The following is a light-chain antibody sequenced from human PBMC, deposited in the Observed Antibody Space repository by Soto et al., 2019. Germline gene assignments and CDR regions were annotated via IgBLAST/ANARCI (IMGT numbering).Light chain of an antibody. Sequence: DIQMTQSPSTLSASVGDRVTITCRASQSISSWLAWYQQKPGKAAKLLIYKPSSLESGVPSRFTRSESGSEFTPTPSLVPAEDFASNNYYHYKSYLTLGQGTTLEMK. J-gene: IGKJ5*01. CDR2: KPS. CDR1: QSISSW. V-gene: IGKV1-5*03. CDR3: YHYKSYLT.